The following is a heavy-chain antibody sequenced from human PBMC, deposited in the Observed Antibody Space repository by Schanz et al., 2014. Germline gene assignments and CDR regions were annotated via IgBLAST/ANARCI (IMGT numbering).Heavy chain of an antibody. Sequence: QVQLVQSGAEVKKPGSSVKVSCTASGGTFSSYTISWIRQAPGQGLEWMGRIIPVLAIADYAQKLQGRVTMTADTSTSTAYMDLRSLRSDVTAVYYCARDQSPYTNSSDVRYFDYWGQGTLVTVSS. CDR1: GGTFSSYT. V-gene: IGHV1-69*08. J-gene: IGHJ4*02. CDR3: ARDQSPYTNSSDVRYFDY. CDR2: IIPVLAIA. D-gene: IGHD6-6*01.